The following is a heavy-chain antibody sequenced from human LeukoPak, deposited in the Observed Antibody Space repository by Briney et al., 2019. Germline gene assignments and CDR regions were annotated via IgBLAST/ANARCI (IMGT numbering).Heavy chain of an antibody. V-gene: IGHV4-61*02. CDR2: IYTSGST. CDR1: GGSISSGSYY. J-gene: IGHJ5*02. Sequence: SQTLSLTCTVSGGSISSGSYYWSWIRQPAGKGLEWIGRIYTSGSTNYNPSLKSRVTISVDTSKNRFSLKLSSATAADTAVYYCARDHIVVVPAAIYNWFDPWGQGTLVTVSS. CDR3: ARDHIVVVPAAIYNWFDP. D-gene: IGHD2-2*01.